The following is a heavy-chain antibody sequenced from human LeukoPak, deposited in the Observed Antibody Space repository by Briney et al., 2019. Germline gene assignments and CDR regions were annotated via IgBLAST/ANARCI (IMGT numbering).Heavy chain of an antibody. CDR1: GYTFTSYG. CDR3: ARLSGPYYYYYYMDV. D-gene: IGHD6-25*01. J-gene: IGHJ6*03. CDR2: ISAYNGNT. Sequence: ASVKASCKASGYTFTSYGISWVRQAPGQGLEWMGWISAYNGNTNYAQKLQGRVTMTTDTSTSTAYMELRSLRSDDTAVYYCARLSGPYYYYYYMDVWGKGTTVTVSS. V-gene: IGHV1-18*01.